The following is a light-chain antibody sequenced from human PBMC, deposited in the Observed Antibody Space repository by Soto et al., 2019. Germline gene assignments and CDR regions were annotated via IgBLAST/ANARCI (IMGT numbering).Light chain of an antibody. CDR3: EDPHTYSEG. V-gene: IGKV1-5*03. J-gene: IGKJ1*01. CDR1: QTISSW. CDR2: KAS. Sequence: QRTPKHCKIAVSVEAGVTITRWASQTISSWLAWYQQKPGKAPKLLIYKASTLKSGVPSRFSGSGSGTEFTLTMSRLQADEFAPSYCEDPHTYSEGFAEGTKVAIK.